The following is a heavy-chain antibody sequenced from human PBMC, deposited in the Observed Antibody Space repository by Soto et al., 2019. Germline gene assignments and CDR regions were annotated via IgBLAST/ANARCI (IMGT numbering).Heavy chain of an antibody. CDR3: ARGDSGYDLGYYYYGMDL. V-gene: IGHV3-48*02. Sequence: EVQLVESGGGLVQPGGSLRLSCAASGFTFSSYSMNWVRQAPGKGLEWVSYISSSSSTIYYADSVKGRFTISRDNAKNSLNLQMHSLRDEDTAVYYCARGDSGYDLGYYYYGMDLWGQGTTFTVSS. CDR2: ISSSSSTI. D-gene: IGHD5-12*01. CDR1: GFTFSSYS. J-gene: IGHJ6*02.